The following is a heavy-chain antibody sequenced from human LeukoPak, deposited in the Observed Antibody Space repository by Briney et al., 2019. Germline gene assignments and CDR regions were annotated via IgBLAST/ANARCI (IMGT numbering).Heavy chain of an antibody. CDR3: ARGRCGSGSYWGREFDY. CDR2: ISGSGGST. D-gene: IGHD3-10*01. J-gene: IGHJ4*02. Sequence: GGTLRLSCAASGFTFSSYGMSWVRQAPGKGLEWVSAISGSGGSTYYADSVKGRFTISRENAKNSLYLQMNSLRAEDTAVYYCARGRCGSGSYWGREFDYWGQGTLVTVSS. CDR1: GFTFSSYG. V-gene: IGHV3-23*01.